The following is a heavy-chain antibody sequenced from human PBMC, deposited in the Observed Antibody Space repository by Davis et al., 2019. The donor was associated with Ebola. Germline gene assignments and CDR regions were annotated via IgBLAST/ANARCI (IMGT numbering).Heavy chain of an antibody. D-gene: IGHD3-16*01. V-gene: IGHV3-21*01. CDR1: GFTVSSNY. CDR3: TSSGELPHDY. J-gene: IGHJ4*02. Sequence: GESLKISCAASGFTVSSNYMIWVRQAPGKGLEWVSSISSDSDYIYYADSAKGRFTISRDNSKNTLYLQMNSLRAEDTAVYYCTSSGELPHDYWGQGTLVTVSS. CDR2: ISSDSDYI.